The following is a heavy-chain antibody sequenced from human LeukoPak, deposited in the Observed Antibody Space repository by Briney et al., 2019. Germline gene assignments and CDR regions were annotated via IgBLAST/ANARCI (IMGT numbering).Heavy chain of an antibody. CDR1: GGSFSGCY. V-gene: IGHV4-34*01. J-gene: IGHJ4*02. CDR3: ARGLSVDY. CDR2: INHSGST. Sequence: PSETLSLTCAVYGGSFSGCYWSWIRQPPGKGLEWIGEINHSGSTNYNPSLKSRVTISVDTSKNQFSLKLSSVTAADTAVYYCARGLSVDYWGQGTLVTVSS.